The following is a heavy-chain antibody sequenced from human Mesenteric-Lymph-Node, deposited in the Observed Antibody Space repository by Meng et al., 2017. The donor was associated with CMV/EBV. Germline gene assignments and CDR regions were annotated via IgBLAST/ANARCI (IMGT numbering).Heavy chain of an antibody. D-gene: IGHD3-9*01. J-gene: IGHJ6*02. CDR2: VYYSGNI. Sequence: SETLSLTCTVSGDSISSSKSYWGWLRQTPGKGLEWIGSVYYSGNIYYNPSLGGRVTVSIDASKNQISLRLTSVTAADTGVYYCARDGYDWLSRGGTGMDVWGQGTTVTVSS. CDR1: GDSISSSKSY. CDR3: ARDGYDWLSRGGTGMDV. V-gene: IGHV4-39*02.